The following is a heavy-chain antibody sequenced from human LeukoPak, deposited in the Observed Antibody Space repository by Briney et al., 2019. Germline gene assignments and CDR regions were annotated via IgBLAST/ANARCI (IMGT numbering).Heavy chain of an antibody. V-gene: IGHV4-38-2*02. Sequence: SETLSLTCTVSGYSISSGYYWGWIRQPPVKGLEWIGSIYHSGSTYYNPSLKSRVPISVDTSKNQFSLKLSSVTAADTAVYYCARMYYYDSSGRIDYWGQGTLVTVSS. CDR1: GYSISSGYY. CDR3: ARMYYYDSSGRIDY. CDR2: IYHSGST. J-gene: IGHJ4*02. D-gene: IGHD3-22*01.